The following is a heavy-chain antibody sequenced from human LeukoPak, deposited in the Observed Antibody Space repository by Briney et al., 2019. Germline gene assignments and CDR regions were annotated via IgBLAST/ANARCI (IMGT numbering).Heavy chain of an antibody. D-gene: IGHD2-15*01. CDR2: ISYDGKNK. CDR3: ARASGAVSGGDYYYYGMDV. J-gene: IGHJ6*02. CDR1: GFTFSSYG. Sequence: PGGSLRLSCAGSGFTFSSYGVHWVRQPPGKGLEWVAVISYDGKNKYYADSVKGRFTISRDNAKNSLYLQMNSLRAEDTAVYYCARASGAVSGGDYYYYGMDVWGQGTTVTVSS. V-gene: IGHV3-30*03.